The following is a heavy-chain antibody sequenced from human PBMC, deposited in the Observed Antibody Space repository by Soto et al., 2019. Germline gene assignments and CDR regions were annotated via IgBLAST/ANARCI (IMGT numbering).Heavy chain of an antibody. D-gene: IGHD2-21*02. CDR1: GFTFSSYA. V-gene: IGHV3-30-3*01. J-gene: IGHJ4*02. CDR3: AAKFSGGDRIPFDY. CDR2: ISYDGSNK. Sequence: QVQLVESGGGVVQPGRSLRLSCAASGFTFSSYAMHWVRQAPGKGLEWVAVISYDGSNKYYADSVKGRFTISRDNSKNTLYLQMISLRAEDTAVYYCAAKFSGGDRIPFDYWGQGTLVTVSS.